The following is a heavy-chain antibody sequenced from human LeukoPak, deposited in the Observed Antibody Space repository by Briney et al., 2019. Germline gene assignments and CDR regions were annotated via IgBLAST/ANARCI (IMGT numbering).Heavy chain of an antibody. CDR3: AKDLAVSRNILLFDY. D-gene: IGHD2/OR15-2a*01. CDR2: ISGSGGST. J-gene: IGHJ4*02. V-gene: IGHV3-23*01. CDR1: GFTFSSYA. Sequence: PGGSLRLSCAASGFTFSSYAMSWVRQAPGKGLEWVSAISGSGGSTYYADSVKGRFTISRDNSKNTLYWQMNRLRAEDTAVYYCAKDLAVSRNILLFDYWGQGTLFTVSS.